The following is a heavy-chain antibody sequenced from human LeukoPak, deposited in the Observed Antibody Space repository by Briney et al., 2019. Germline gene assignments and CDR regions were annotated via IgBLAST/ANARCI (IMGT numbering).Heavy chain of an antibody. CDR1: GYTLTELS. V-gene: IGHV1-24*01. CDR3: ATPSTYYYDSSGYYKY. CDR2: FDPEGCET. J-gene: IGHJ4*02. Sequence: GASVRVSCRVSGYTLTELSMHWVPQAPGKGREGMGGFDPEGCETIYAQKFQGRVTMTEDTSTDTAYMELSSLRSENTAVYYCATPSTYYYDSSGYYKYWGQGTLVTVSS. D-gene: IGHD3-22*01.